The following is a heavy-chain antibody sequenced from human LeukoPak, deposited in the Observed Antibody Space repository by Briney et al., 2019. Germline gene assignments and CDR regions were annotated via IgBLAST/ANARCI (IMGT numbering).Heavy chain of an antibody. CDR3: AKALGSWTEIDY. CDR2: ISSSGSTI. CDR1: GFTFSSYE. Sequence: GGSLRLSCAASGFTFSSYEMNWVRQAPGKGREWVSYISSSGSTIYYADSVKGRFTISRDNSKNTLYLQMNSLRAEDTAVYYCAKALGSWTEIDYWGQGTLVTVSS. V-gene: IGHV3-48*03. D-gene: IGHD3-10*01. J-gene: IGHJ4*02.